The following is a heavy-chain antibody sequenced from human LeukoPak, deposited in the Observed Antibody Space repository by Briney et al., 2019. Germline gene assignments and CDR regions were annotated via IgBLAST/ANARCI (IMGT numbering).Heavy chain of an antibody. CDR2: ISYDGSNK. V-gene: IGHV3-30*18. D-gene: IGHD6-19*01. CDR3: AKQRSGSSGWCMDY. J-gene: IGHJ4*02. Sequence: GGSLRLSCAASGFTFSSYGMHWVRQAPGKGLEWVAVISYDGSNKYYTDSVKGRFTISRDDSKNTLYLQMNSLRAEDTAVYYCAKQRSGSSGWCMDYWGQGTLVTVSS. CDR1: GFTFSSYG.